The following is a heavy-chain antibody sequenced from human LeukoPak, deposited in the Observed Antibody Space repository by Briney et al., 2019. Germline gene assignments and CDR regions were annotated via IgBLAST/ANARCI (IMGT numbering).Heavy chain of an antibody. D-gene: IGHD3-10*01. CDR3: ARDGGATMVRGVATYDS. CDR1: GFTFSSYS. J-gene: IGHJ4*02. CDR2: ISSSSSYI. Sequence: GGSLRLSCAASGFTFSSYSMNWVRQAPGKGLEWVSSISSSSSYIYHADSVKGRFTISRDNAKSSLFLQMNSLRAEDTAVYYCARDGGATMVRGVATYDSWGQGTPVTVSS. V-gene: IGHV3-21*01.